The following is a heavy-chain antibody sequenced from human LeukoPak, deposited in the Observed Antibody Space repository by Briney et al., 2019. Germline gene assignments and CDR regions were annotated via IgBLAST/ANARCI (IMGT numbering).Heavy chain of an antibody. CDR3: ARAQDGYYDILTGYYRDTYYYYGMDV. V-gene: IGHV1-2*02. CDR2: INPNSGGT. J-gene: IGHJ6*02. D-gene: IGHD3-9*01. CDR1: GYTFTGYY. Sequence: ASVKVSCKASGYTFTGYYMHWVRQAPGQGLEWMGWINPNSGGTNYAQKFQGRVTVTRDTSISTAYMELSRLRSDDTAVYYCARAQDGYYDILTGYYRDTYYYYGMDVWGQGTTVTVSS.